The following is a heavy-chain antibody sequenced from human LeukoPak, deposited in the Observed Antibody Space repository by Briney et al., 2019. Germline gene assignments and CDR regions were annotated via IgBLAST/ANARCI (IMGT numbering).Heavy chain of an antibody. Sequence: PGGSLRLSCEASGFIFSRHWMSWVRQAPGKGLEWVANIQQDGSEKYYVDSVKGRFTISRDNAKNALYLQMNSLRAEDTAVYYCARGRDSSSSYPGYWGQGTLVTVSS. CDR2: IQQDGSEK. CDR1: GFIFSRHW. CDR3: ARGRDSSSSYPGY. J-gene: IGHJ4*02. V-gene: IGHV3-7*04. D-gene: IGHD6-6*01.